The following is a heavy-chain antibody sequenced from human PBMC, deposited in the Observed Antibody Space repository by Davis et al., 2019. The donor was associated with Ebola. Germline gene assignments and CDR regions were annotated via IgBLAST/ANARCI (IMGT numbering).Heavy chain of an antibody. CDR3: ARPIDYGGNAPSD. Sequence: GGSLRLSCAASAFTFRSYAMSWVRQAPGQGLEWVSLLRGNSGSTYYADSVKGRFTISRDNSKKTLYLQMNSLRAEDTAVYYCARPIDYGGNAPSDWGQGTLVTVSS. CDR2: LRGNSGST. D-gene: IGHD4-23*01. J-gene: IGHJ4*02. CDR1: AFTFRSYA. V-gene: IGHV3-23*01.